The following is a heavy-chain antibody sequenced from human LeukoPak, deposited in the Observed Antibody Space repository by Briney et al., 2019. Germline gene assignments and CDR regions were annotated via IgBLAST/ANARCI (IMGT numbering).Heavy chain of an antibody. Sequence: SETLTLTCTVSGGSISSSYYWGCIRQPPGKGLEWIGNKYYRGSTYYNPSLKSRVTISVDTSKNQFSLKLSSVTAADTAVYYCARAGSGLWFDPWGQGTLVTVSS. D-gene: IGHD3-22*01. J-gene: IGHJ5*02. CDR1: GGSISSSYY. V-gene: IGHV4-39*07. CDR2: KYYRGST. CDR3: ARAGSGLWFDP.